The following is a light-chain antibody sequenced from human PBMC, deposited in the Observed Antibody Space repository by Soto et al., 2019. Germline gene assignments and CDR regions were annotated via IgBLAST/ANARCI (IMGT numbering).Light chain of an antibody. J-gene: IGKJ4*01. CDR3: QQSYSTPLN. V-gene: IGKV1-39*01. CDR1: QTISSY. Sequence: DIQMTQSPSSLSASVGDRVTITCRASQTISSYLNWYQQKPGKAPKLLIYAASSLQGGVPSRFSGSGSGTDFTLTISSLQPEDFATYYCQQSYSTPLNFGGGTKVDIK. CDR2: AAS.